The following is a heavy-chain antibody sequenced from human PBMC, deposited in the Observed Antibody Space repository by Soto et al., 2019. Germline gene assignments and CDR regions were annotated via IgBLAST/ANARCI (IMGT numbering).Heavy chain of an antibody. D-gene: IGHD4-17*01. CDR1: GYTFTSYD. CDR3: ARGRVHYEVYYYYYYMDV. Sequence: QVQLVQSGAEVKKPGASVKVSCKASGYTFTSYDINWVRQATGQGLEWMGWMNPNSGNTGYAQKFQGRVTMTRNTSISTAYMELSSLRSEDTAVYYCARGRVHYEVYYYYYYMDVWGKGTTVTVSS. V-gene: IGHV1-8*01. CDR2: MNPNSGNT. J-gene: IGHJ6*03.